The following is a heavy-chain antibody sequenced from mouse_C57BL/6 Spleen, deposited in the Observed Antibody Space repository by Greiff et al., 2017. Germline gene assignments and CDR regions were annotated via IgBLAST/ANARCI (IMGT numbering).Heavy chain of an antibody. Sequence: DVMLVESGGGLVKPGGSLKLSCAASGFTFSSYAMSWVRQTPEKRLEWVATISDGGSYTSYPDNVKGRFTISRDNAKNNLYLQMSHLKSEDTAMYYCARDLITTVAMDDGGQGTSGTVAS. V-gene: IGHV5-4*01. D-gene: IGHD1-1*01. CDR1: GFTFSSYA. J-gene: IGHJ4*01. CDR2: ISDGGSYT. CDR3: ARDLITTVAMDD.